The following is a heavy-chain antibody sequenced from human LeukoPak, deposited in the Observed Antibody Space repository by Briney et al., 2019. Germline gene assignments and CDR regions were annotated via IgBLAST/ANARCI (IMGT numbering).Heavy chain of an antibody. CDR3: AREYLEYGSGNDYFDY. CDR2: IFHSENT. D-gene: IGHD3-10*01. Sequence: TSETLSLTCTVSGGSISSYYWSWIRQPPGKGLEWIGNIFHSENTYYNPSLKGRVTISLDTSKNHFSLKVSSVTAADTAVYYCAREYLEYGSGNDYFDYWGQGTLVTVSS. CDR1: GGSISSYY. J-gene: IGHJ4*02. V-gene: IGHV4-4*08.